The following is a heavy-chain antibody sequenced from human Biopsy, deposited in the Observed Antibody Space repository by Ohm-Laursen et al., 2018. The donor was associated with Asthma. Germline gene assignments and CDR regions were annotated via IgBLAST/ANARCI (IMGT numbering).Heavy chain of an antibody. CDR3: ARTYYDFLTGQVNDAFAI. J-gene: IGHJ3*02. Sequence: ASVKVSCKASGYTFINDGIHWVRQAPGQRLEWMGRINVCNGNTKDSQKLQGRVTITRDTSTSTAYMDLSSLRSEDTAVYYCARTYYDFLTGQVNDAFAIWGQGTMVTVSS. D-gene: IGHD3-9*01. CDR2: INVCNGNT. V-gene: IGHV1-3*01. CDR1: GYTFINDG.